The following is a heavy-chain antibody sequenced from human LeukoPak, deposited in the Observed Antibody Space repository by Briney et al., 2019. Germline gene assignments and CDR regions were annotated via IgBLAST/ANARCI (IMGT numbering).Heavy chain of an antibody. CDR1: GYTFTSYG. CDR3: ARDHDYGDYPDY. Sequence: ASVKVSCKASGYTFTSYGISWVRQAPGQVLEWMGWITAYNDNTYYAQKLQGRVTMTTDTSTSTAYMELRSLRSDDTAVYYCARDHDYGDYPDYWGQGTLVTVSS. D-gene: IGHD4-17*01. CDR2: ITAYNDNT. J-gene: IGHJ4*02. V-gene: IGHV1-18*01.